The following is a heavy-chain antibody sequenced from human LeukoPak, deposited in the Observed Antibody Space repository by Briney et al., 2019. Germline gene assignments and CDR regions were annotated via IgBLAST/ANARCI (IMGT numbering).Heavy chain of an antibody. Sequence: SETLSLTCTVSGGSISTYYWSWIRQPPGKGLEWIGYIYYSGSTNYNPSLKSRVTISVDTSKNQFSLKLNSVTAADTAVYYCARDPTNYYYYGMDVWGQGTTVTVSS. CDR1: GGSISTYY. V-gene: IGHV4-59*01. CDR3: ARDPTNYYYYGMDV. J-gene: IGHJ6*02. CDR2: IYYSGST.